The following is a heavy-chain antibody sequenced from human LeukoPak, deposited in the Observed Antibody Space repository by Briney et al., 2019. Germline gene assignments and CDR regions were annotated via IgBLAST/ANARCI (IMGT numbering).Heavy chain of an antibody. J-gene: IGHJ4*02. D-gene: IGHD5-18*01. V-gene: IGHV3-21*01. Sequence: GGSLRLSCAASGFTFSSYSMNWVRQAPGKGLEWVSYISSSSSYIYYADSVKGRSTISRDNAKNSLYLQMNSLRAEDTAVYYCARGSSGYSYGYRLDYWGQGTLVTVSS. CDR3: ARGSSGYSYGYRLDY. CDR2: ISSSSSYI. CDR1: GFTFSSYS.